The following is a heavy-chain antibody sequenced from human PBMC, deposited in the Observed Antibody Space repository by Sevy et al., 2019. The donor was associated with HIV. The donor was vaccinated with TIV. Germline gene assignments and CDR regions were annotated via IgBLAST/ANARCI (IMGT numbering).Heavy chain of an antibody. CDR3: ARVVADYYDSSGYLDY. CDR1: GGTFSSYA. V-gene: IGHV1-69*13. Sequence: SVKVSCKASGGTFSSYAISWVRQAPGQGLEWMGGIIPIFGTANYAQKFQGRVTITADESTSTAYMELSSLRSEDTAVYYCARVVADYYDSSGYLDYWGQGTLVTVSS. J-gene: IGHJ4*02. D-gene: IGHD3-22*01. CDR2: IIPIFGTA.